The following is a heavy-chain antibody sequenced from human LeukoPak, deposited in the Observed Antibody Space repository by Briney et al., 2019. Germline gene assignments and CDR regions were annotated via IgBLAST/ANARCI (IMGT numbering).Heavy chain of an antibody. V-gene: IGHV1-69*13. J-gene: IGHJ5*02. Sequence: SVKVSCKASGGTFSSYAISWVRQAPGQGLEWMGGIIPIFGTANYAQKFQGRVTITADESASTAYMELSSLRSEDTAVYYCAREGGYSSGWSVRWGQGTLVTVSS. CDR3: AREGGYSSGWSVR. D-gene: IGHD6-19*01. CDR2: IIPIFGTA. CDR1: GGTFSSYA.